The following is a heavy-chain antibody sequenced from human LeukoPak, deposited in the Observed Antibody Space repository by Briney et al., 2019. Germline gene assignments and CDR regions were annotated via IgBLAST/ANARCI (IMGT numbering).Heavy chain of an antibody. V-gene: IGHV4-34*01. CDR1: GGSFSGYY. CDR2: INHSGST. J-gene: IGHJ4*02. CDR3: ARGLRYCSGGSCLGRYLYF. D-gene: IGHD2-15*01. Sequence: SETVSLTCAVYGGSFSGYYWSWIRQPPGKGLEWIGEINHSGSTNYNPSLKSRVTISVDTSKNQFSLKLSSVTAADTAVYYCARGLRYCSGGSCLGRYLYFCGQGTLVTVSS.